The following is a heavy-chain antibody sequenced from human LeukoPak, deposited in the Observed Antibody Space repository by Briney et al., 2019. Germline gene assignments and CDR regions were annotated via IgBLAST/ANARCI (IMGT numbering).Heavy chain of an antibody. CDR3: ARLEEVPAAIGSWLHGAFDI. CDR1: GYSFTSYW. D-gene: IGHD2-2*01. Sequence: GESLKISCKGSGYSFTSYWIGWVRQMPGKGLEWMGIIYPGDSDTRYSPSFQGQVTISADKSISTAYLQWSSLKASDTAMYYCARLEEVPAAIGSWLHGAFDIWGQGTMVTVSS. V-gene: IGHV5-51*01. J-gene: IGHJ3*02. CDR2: IYPGDSDT.